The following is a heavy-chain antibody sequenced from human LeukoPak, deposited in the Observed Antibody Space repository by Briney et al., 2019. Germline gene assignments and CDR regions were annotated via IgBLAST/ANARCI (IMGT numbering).Heavy chain of an antibody. J-gene: IGHJ4*02. Sequence: SQTLSLTCALPGDTVSSNSASWNWIRQSPSSGLEWLVRTYYRSKWYNDYAVSVKSRITTHPDTSKNQFSLQLNSVTPEDTAVYYCARQRDGLNYYEYWGQGSLVTVSS. CDR2: TYYRSKWYN. CDR3: ARQRDGLNYYEY. D-gene: IGHD5-24*01. CDR1: GDTVSSNSAS. V-gene: IGHV6-1*01.